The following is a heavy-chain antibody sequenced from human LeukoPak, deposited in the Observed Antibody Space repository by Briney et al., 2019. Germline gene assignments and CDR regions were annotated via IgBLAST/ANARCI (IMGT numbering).Heavy chain of an antibody. CDR1: GFTFSSYG. J-gene: IGHJ4*02. V-gene: IGHV3-30*19. CDR2: ISYDGSNK. D-gene: IGHD6-13*01. Sequence: GRSLRLSCAASGFTFSSYGMHWVRQAPGKGLEWVAVISYDGSNKYYADSVKGRFTISRDNSKNTLYLQMNSLRAEDTAVYYCAREGQAAGNYFDYWGQGTLVTVSS. CDR3: AREGQAAGNYFDY.